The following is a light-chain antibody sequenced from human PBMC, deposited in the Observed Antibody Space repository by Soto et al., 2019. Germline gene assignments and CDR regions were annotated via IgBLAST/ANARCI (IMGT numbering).Light chain of an antibody. CDR2: KVS. CDR3: MQVTHRTTCT. CDR1: QSLVYSDGNTY. Sequence: DVVLTQSPLSLPVTLGQSASISCRSRQSLVYSDGNTYLSWFHQRPGQSPRRLIYKVSVRDPRAPDRASVSRSDTGVTLRISRVETEDVGVYSCMQVTHRTTCTFGPGSKMEIQ. V-gene: IGKV2-30*01. J-gene: IGKJ2*02.